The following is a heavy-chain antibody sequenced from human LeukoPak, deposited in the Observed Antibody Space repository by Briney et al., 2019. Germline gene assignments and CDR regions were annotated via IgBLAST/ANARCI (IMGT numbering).Heavy chain of an antibody. CDR3: ARLTRRSGNYFDY. CDR1: GGSFSGYY. D-gene: IGHD1-1*01. Sequence: SETLSLTCAVYGGSFSGYYWSWIRQPPGKGLEWIGEINHSGSTNYNPSLKSRVTISVDTSKSQFSLKLSSVTAADTAVYYCARLTRRSGNYFDYWGQRTLVTVSS. CDR2: INHSGST. J-gene: IGHJ4*02. V-gene: IGHV4-34*01.